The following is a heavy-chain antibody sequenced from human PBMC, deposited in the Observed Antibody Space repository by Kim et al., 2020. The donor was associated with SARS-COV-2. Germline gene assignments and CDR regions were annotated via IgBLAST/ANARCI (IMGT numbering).Heavy chain of an antibody. D-gene: IGHD3-10*01. J-gene: IGHJ4*02. CDR2: IIPIFGTA. Sequence: SVKVSCKASGGTFSSYAISWVRQAPGQGLEWMGGIIPIFGTANYAQKFQGRVTITADESTSTAYMELSSLRSEDTAVYYCARERTSPYGSGSYYNVGELDYWGQGTLVTVSS. CDR1: GGTFSSYA. CDR3: ARERTSPYGSGSYYNVGELDY. V-gene: IGHV1-69*13.